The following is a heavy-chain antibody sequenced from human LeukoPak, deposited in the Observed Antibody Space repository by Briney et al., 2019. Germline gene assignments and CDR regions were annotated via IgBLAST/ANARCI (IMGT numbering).Heavy chain of an antibody. J-gene: IGHJ4*02. CDR2: IYTSGST. CDR1: GGSISSYY. V-gene: IGHV4-4*07. CDR3: ARDLAVAGIFDH. Sequence: SETLSLTCTVSGGSISSYYWSWIRQPAGKGLEWIGRIYTSGSTNYNPSLKSRVTMSIDTSKNQFSLKLSSVTAADTALYYCARDLAVAGIFDHWGQGTLVTVSS. D-gene: IGHD6-19*01.